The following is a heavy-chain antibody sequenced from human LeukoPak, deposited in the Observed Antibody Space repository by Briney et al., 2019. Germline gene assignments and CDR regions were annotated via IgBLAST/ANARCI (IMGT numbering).Heavy chain of an antibody. CDR3: ARDLTYYDSSGYYFYYFDY. CDR1: GFTFSSYG. D-gene: IGHD3-22*01. J-gene: IGHJ4*02. CDR2: IWYDGSNK. Sequence: GGSLRLSCAASGFTFSSYGMHWVRQAPGKGLEWVAVIWYDGSNKYYADSVKGRFTISRDNSKNTLYLQMDSLRAEDTAVYYCARDLTYYDSSGYYFYYFDYWGQGTLVTVSS. V-gene: IGHV3-33*01.